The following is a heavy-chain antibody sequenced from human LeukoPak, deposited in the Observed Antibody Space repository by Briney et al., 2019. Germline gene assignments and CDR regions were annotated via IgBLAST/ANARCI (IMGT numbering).Heavy chain of an antibody. CDR1: GYTFTRNW. V-gene: IGHV5-51*01. Sequence: GESLKISSKVFGYTFTRNWIGWVRQMPGKGLEWMGIIYPGDSDTRYSPSFQGQVTISADKSITTAYLQWNSLKASDTAMYYCVRYRGALKTYDYWGQGTLVTVSS. J-gene: IGHJ4*02. D-gene: IGHD3-10*01. CDR2: IYPGDSDT. CDR3: VRYRGALKTYDY.